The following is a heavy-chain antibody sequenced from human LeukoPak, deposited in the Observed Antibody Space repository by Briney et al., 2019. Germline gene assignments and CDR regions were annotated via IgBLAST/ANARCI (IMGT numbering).Heavy chain of an antibody. CDR1: GFTFSSYA. CDR3: AKTRPLDSSSWSHGDY. J-gene: IGHJ4*02. CDR2: ISGSGDST. Sequence: GSLRLSCAASGFTFSSYAMSWVRQAPGKGLEWVSAISGSGDSTYYGDSVKGRFTISRDNSKNTLYLQMNSLRAEDTAVYYCAKTRPLDSSSWSHGDYWGQGTLVTVST. V-gene: IGHV3-23*01. D-gene: IGHD6-13*01.